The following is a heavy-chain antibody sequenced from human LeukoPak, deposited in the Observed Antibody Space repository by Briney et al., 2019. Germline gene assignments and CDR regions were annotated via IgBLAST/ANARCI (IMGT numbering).Heavy chain of an antibody. D-gene: IGHD5-18*01. J-gene: IGHJ3*01. CDR1: GFTFDSHW. CDR2: IKEDGNEK. Sequence: GGSLRLSCAVCGFTFDSHWKSWVRQAPGKGLEWVASIKEDGNEKYYVDSMNGRFTISRDNAKNSLYLQMNSLRAVDTAVYYCARRRMGYDAFEFWGQETMVTVSS. CDR3: ARRRMGYDAFEF. V-gene: IGHV3-7*05.